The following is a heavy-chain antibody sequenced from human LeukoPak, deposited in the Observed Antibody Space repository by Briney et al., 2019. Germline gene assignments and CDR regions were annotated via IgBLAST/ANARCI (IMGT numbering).Heavy chain of an antibody. CDR2: ISSSGSTI. V-gene: IGHV3-48*03. Sequence: GGSLRLSCAASGFTVSSNYMNWVRQAPGKGLEWVSYISSSGSTIYYADSVKGRFTISRDNAKNSLYLQMNSLRAEDTAVYYRARDTTGGYNYYYYYMDVWGKGTTVTVSS. D-gene: IGHD7-27*01. J-gene: IGHJ6*03. CDR3: ARDTTGGYNYYYYYMDV. CDR1: GFTVSSNY.